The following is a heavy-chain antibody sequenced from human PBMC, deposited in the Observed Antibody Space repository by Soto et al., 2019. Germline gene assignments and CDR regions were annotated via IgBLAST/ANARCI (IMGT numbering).Heavy chain of an antibody. CDR3: TYSGYDDYYYYYYMDV. D-gene: IGHD5-12*01. V-gene: IGHV3-23*01. CDR1: GFTFSSYA. CDR2: ISGRGGST. J-gene: IGHJ6*03. Sequence: EVQLLESGGGLVQPGGSLRLSCAASGFTFSSYAMSWVRQAPGKGLELVSAISGRGGSTYYAYSVKGRFTISRDNYRNSRYLQMYSLRAEDTAVYYGTYSGYDDYYYYYYMDVWGKGPTVAVAS.